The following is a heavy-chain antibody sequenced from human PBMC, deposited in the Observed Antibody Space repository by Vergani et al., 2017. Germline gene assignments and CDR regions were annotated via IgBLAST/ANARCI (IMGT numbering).Heavy chain of an antibody. CDR3: ARRPYYYGSGSYPWFDP. V-gene: IGHV1-69*02. Sequence: QVQLVQSGAEVKKPGSSVKVSCKASGGTFSSYTISWVRQAPGQGLEWMGRIIPILGIANYAQKFQGRVTITADKSTSTAYMELSSLRSEDTAVYYCARRPYYYGSGSYPWFDPWGQGTLVTVSS. CDR2: IIPILGIA. J-gene: IGHJ5*02. D-gene: IGHD3-10*01. CDR1: GGTFSSYT.